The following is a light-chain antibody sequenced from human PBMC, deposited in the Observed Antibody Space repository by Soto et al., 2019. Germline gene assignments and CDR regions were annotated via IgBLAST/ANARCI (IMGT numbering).Light chain of an antibody. V-gene: IGKV3-15*01. J-gene: IGKJ4*01. CDR1: QSVSSD. CDR3: QQYNNWHPVT. CDR2: GAS. Sequence: EIVLTQSPATLSVSPGERATLSFRASQSVSSDLAWYQQKPGQAPRLLIYGASTRATGIPARFSGSGSGTEFTLTISSLQSEDFAVYYCQQYNNWHPVTFGRGTKVDIK.